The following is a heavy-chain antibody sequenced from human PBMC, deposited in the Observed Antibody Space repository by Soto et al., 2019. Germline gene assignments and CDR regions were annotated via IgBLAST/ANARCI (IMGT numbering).Heavy chain of an antibody. D-gene: IGHD3-22*01. Sequence: GGSLRLSCAASGFTFSDYYMSWIRQAPGKGLEWVSCVTSSGSTIYYADSVKGRFTISRDNAKNSLYLEMNSLRAEDTAVYYCARNSPLPGSNGYYYFDYWGQGTLVTVSS. CDR1: GFTFSDYY. J-gene: IGHJ4*02. CDR3: ARNSPLPGSNGYYYFDY. CDR2: VTSSGSTI. V-gene: IGHV3-11*01.